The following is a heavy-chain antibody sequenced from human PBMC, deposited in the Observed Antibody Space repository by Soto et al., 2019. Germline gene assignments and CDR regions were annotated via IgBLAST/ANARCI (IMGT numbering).Heavy chain of an antibody. CDR1: GYTFTSYA. D-gene: IGHD3-9*01. V-gene: IGHV1-3*01. CDR3: ARSSLRYFDWLSPQYYFDY. CDR2: INAGNGNT. Sequence: DSGQVSCKASGYTFTSYAMHWVRQAPGQRLEWMGWINAGNGNTKYSQKFQGRVTITRDTSASTAYMELSSLRSEDTAVYYCARSSLRYFDWLSPQYYFDYWGQGTLVTVSS. J-gene: IGHJ4*02.